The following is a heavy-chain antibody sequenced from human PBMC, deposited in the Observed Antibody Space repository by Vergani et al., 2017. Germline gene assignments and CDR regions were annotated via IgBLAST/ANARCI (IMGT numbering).Heavy chain of an antibody. Sequence: QAQLQQWGAGLLKPSETLSLMCVVHGGSFGGYYWSWMRQPPGKGLDWIGEINDSGTTKYNPSLKSRLTISVDTSKKQLSVNLSSVTAADTAKYYCASAPSGRKSYGRGRMRVWGQGTTVTVSS. CDR1: GGSFGGYY. CDR2: INDSGTT. J-gene: IGHJ6*02. D-gene: IGHD1-26*01. V-gene: IGHV4-34*01. CDR3: ASAPSGRKSYGRGRMRV.